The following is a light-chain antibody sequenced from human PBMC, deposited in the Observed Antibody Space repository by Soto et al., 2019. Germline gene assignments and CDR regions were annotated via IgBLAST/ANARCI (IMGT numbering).Light chain of an antibody. CDR3: QQYATYSPST. CDR1: QNIGTW. CDR2: DAS. Sequence: DIQLTQSPSTLSASVGDRVTITCRASQNIGTWLAWYQHRPGEGPKLLIHDASTLESWVPSRFSGGGSATEFSLTINSLESGDSGTYHCQQYATYSPSTFGQGTTVEIK. J-gene: IGKJ1*01. V-gene: IGKV1-5*01.